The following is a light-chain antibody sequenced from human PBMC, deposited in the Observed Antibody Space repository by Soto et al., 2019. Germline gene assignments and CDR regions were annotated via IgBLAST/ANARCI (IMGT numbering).Light chain of an antibody. J-gene: IGLJ1*01. Sequence: QSVLTQPASVSGSPGQSITISCTGTSSDVGGYNYVSWYQQHPGKAPKVMIYDVSNRPSGVSNRFSGSKSGNTASLTIFGLQAEDEADYYCSSYTSSSTPYVFGTGTKVTVL. CDR3: SSYTSSSTPYV. CDR2: DVS. CDR1: SSDVGGYNY. V-gene: IGLV2-14*01.